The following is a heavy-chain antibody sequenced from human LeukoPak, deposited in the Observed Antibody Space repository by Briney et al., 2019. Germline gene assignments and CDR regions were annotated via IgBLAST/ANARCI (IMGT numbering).Heavy chain of an antibody. CDR3: ARAPSEIGGYYPEYFRH. D-gene: IGHD3-22*01. V-gene: IGHV3-21*01. J-gene: IGHJ1*01. CDR2: ISSSSSYI. CDR1: GFTFSSYS. Sequence: GGSLRLSCAASGFTFSSYSMNWVRQAPGKGLEWVSSISSSSSYIYYADSVKGRFTISRDNAKNTVSLQMNSLRAEDTGVYYCARAPSEIGGYYPEYFRHWGQGTLVTVSS.